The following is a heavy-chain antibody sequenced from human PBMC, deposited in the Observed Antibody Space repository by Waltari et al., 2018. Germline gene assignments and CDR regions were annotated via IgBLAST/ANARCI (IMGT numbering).Heavy chain of an antibody. Sequence: QVQLQESGPGLVRPSETLSLTCTVSGGSISSYYWSWIRQPPGKGLEWIGYIYYSGSTNYNPSLKSRVTISVDTSKNQFSLKLSSVTAADTAVYYCARDHLYCSSTSCQPNYYYGMDVWGQGTTVTVSS. D-gene: IGHD2-2*01. CDR3: ARDHLYCSSTSCQPNYYYGMDV. J-gene: IGHJ6*02. CDR1: GGSISSYY. CDR2: IYYSGST. V-gene: IGHV4-59*01.